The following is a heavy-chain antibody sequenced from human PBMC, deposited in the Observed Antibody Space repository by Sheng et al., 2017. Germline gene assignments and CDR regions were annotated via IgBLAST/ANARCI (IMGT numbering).Heavy chain of an antibody. CDR2: INHVGSTI. D-gene: IGHD5-18*01. V-gene: IGHV3-48*03. Sequence: AASGFRFDLYEMNWVRQAPGKGLEWISYINHVGSTILYADSVEGRFTISRDNARNSLSLQMNSLRPEDTAVYYCARDGLLHSYGQGYFDYWGQGALVTVSS. CDR1: GFRFDLYE. CDR3: ARDGLLHSYGQGYFDY. J-gene: IGHJ4*02.